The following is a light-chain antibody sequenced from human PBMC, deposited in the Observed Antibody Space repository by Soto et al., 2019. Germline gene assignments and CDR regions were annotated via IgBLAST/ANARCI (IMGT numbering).Light chain of an antibody. Sequence: QSALTQPPSASGTPGQRVTISCSGSSSNIGSNYVYWYQQLPGTAPKLLIYRNNQRPSGVPDRFSGSKSGTSASLAISGLRSEDEADYYCAAWDDSLSVGVFGTGTKVTVL. CDR3: AAWDDSLSVGV. J-gene: IGLJ1*01. CDR1: SSNIGSNY. CDR2: RNN. V-gene: IGLV1-47*01.